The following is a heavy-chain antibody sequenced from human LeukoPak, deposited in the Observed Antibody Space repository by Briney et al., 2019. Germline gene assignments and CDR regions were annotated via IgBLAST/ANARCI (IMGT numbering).Heavy chain of an antibody. Sequence: GGSLRLSCAASGFTVSRNYMSWVRQAPGKGLEWASEIYSGGSTYYAASVKGRFSISRDNSKNTVYLQMNSLRVEDTAVYYCARELREHGVFDIWGQGIMVTVSS. V-gene: IGHV3-53*01. J-gene: IGHJ3*02. CDR1: GFTVSRNY. CDR3: ARELREHGVFDI. D-gene: IGHD1-26*01. CDR2: IYSGGST.